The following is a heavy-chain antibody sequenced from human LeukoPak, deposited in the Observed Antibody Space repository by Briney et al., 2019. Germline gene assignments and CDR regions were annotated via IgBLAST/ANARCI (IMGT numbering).Heavy chain of an antibody. CDR2: IYYSVST. D-gene: IGHD3-10*01. CDR1: GDSISSHY. V-gene: IGHV4-59*11. Sequence: PSETLSLTCTVSGDSISSHYWSWIRQPPEKGMEWIGYIYYSVSTNYNPSLKSRVTISVDTSKTQFSLKMNSVTAADTAVYYCARLQRITMAGPDYWYFDLWGRGTLVTVSS. CDR3: ARLQRITMAGPDYWYFDL. J-gene: IGHJ2*01.